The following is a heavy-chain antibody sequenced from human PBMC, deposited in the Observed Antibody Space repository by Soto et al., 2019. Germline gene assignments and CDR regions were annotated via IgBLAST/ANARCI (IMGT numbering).Heavy chain of an antibody. CDR1: GYTFTGYY. V-gene: IGHV1-2*02. J-gene: IGHJ3*02. CDR3: ARSHFWIGYYKDAFDI. D-gene: IGHD3-3*02. CDR2: INPNNGGT. Sequence: QMQLVQSGAEVKKPGASVKVSCKASGYTFTGYYVQWVRQAPGQGLEWMGWINPNNGGTNYAQKFQGRVTITRDTSITTDYMELKRLRSDDRAVYYCARSHFWIGYYKDAFDIWGQGTMVTVSS.